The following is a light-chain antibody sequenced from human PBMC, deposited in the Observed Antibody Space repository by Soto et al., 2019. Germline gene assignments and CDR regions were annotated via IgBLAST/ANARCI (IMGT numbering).Light chain of an antibody. CDR1: QTVSSRY. CDR2: GAS. CDR3: QQYRRSLAWM. V-gene: IGKV3-20*01. Sequence: EIVLTQSPGTLSLSPGERATLSCRASQTVSSRYLVWYQQKPGQAPRLLIYGASTRATGTPDRFSGSGYGTDFTLTISRLEPEDFAVYYCQQYRRSLAWMFGQGTKVEI. J-gene: IGKJ1*01.